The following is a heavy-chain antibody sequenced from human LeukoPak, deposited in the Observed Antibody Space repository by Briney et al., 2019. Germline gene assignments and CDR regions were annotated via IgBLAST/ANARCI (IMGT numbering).Heavy chain of an antibody. CDR3: ARDPVTVTTNNWFDP. D-gene: IGHD4-17*01. J-gene: IGHJ5*02. CDR1: GYTFTGYY. CDR2: INPNSGGT. V-gene: IGHV1-2*06. Sequence: ASVKVSCKASGYTFTGYYMHWVRQAPGQGLEWMGRINPNSGGTNYAQKFQGRVTITADKSTSTAYMELSSLRSEDTAVYYCARDPVTVTTNNWFDPWGQGTLVTVSS.